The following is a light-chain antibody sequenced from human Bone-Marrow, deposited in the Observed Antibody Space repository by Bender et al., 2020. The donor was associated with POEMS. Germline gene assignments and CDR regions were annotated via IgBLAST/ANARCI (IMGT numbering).Light chain of an antibody. CDR1: SSNIGAHA. CDR3: AVWDDGLNGWV. Sequence: QSVLTQPPSASGTPGQRVTISCSGGSSNIGAHAVNWYQHLPGTAPKLLIYSSHRRPSEVPDRFSGSRSGTSASLAISGLQSEDAADYYCAVWDDGLNGWVFGGVTKLTAL. J-gene: IGLJ3*02. CDR2: SSH. V-gene: IGLV1-44*01.